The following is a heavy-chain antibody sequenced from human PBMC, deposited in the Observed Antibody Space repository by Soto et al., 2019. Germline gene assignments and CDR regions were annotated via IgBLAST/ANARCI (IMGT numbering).Heavy chain of an antibody. CDR1: GVTFSSYA. V-gene: IGHV1-69*01. D-gene: IGHD2-15*01. CDR3: ARGPWSYDAFDI. J-gene: IGHJ3*02. Sequence: QVQLVQSGAEVKKPGSSVKVSCKASGVTFSSYAISWVRQAPGQGLEWMGGIIPIFGTANYAQKFQGRVTITADESSSTASMELSSLRSEDKAVYYCARGPWSYDAFDIWGQGTMVTVSS. CDR2: IIPIFGTA.